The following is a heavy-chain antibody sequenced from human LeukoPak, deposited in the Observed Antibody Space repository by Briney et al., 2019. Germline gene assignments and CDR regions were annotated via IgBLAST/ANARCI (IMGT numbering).Heavy chain of an antibody. CDR2: IRSKAYRGTT. CDR1: GFNFGDHA. D-gene: IGHD5-18*01. V-gene: IGHV3-49*04. Sequence: GGSLRLSCTTSGFNFGDHAMTWVRQASGKGLEWVGFIRSKAYRGTTEYAASVKGRFTISRDDSKSVVYLQMNSLKSEDTAVYYCSRGPIQLWVHNGVDVWGQGTTVTVSS. CDR3: SRGPIQLWVHNGVDV. J-gene: IGHJ6*02.